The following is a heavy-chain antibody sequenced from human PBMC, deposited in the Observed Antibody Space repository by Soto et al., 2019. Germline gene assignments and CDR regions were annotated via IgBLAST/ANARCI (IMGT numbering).Heavy chain of an antibody. CDR2: ISGSGGST. CDR3: AKEVYCSSTSCYYYMDV. V-gene: IGHV3-23*01. J-gene: IGHJ6*03. D-gene: IGHD2-2*01. CDR1: GFNFSSYA. Sequence: EVQLLESGGGLVQPGGSLRRCCAASGFNFSSYAMNWVRQAPGKGLEWVSAISGSGGSTYYADSVKGRFTISRDNSKNTLYLQMNSLRAEDTAVYYCAKEVYCSSTSCYYYMDVWGKGTTVTVSS.